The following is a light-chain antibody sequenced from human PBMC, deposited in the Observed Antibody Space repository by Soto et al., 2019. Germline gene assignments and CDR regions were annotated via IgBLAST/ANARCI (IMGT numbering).Light chain of an antibody. CDR3: QQRSNWPWT. Sequence: EIVLTQSPATLSLSLGERATLSCRASQSVISYLAWYQQKPGQAPRLLIYDASNRATGIPARFSGRGSGTDFTLTISSLEPEDFAVYYCQQRSNWPWTFGQGTKVEIK. V-gene: IGKV3-11*01. CDR1: QSVISY. CDR2: DAS. J-gene: IGKJ1*01.